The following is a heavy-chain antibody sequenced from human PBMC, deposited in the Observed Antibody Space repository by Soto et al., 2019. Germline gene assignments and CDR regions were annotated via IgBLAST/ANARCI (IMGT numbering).Heavy chain of an antibody. CDR2: ISSSGSAI. CDR1: GFTFSSYE. J-gene: IGHJ5*02. D-gene: IGHD3-3*01. CDR3: AREGEARPIFGVVMNVPDNWFDP. V-gene: IGHV3-48*03. Sequence: GGSLRLSCAASGFTFSSYEMNWVRQAPGKGLEWVSYISSSGSAIYYADSVKGRFTISRDNAKNSLYLQMNSLRAEDTAVYYCAREGEARPIFGVVMNVPDNWFDPWGQGTLVTVSS.